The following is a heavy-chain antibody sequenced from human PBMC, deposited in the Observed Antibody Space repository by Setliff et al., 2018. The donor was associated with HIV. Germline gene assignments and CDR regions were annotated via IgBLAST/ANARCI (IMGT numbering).Heavy chain of an antibody. CDR1: GFTFSSYA. Sequence: PGGSLRLSCAASGFTFSSYAMHWVRQAPGKGLEWVAVISYDGSNKYYADSVKGRFTISRDNSKNTLYLQMNSLRAEDTAVYYCAKDKGQKYADYWGQGTMVTV. CDR2: ISYDGSNK. CDR3: AKDKGQKYADY. J-gene: IGHJ4*02. D-gene: IGHD3-10*01. V-gene: IGHV3-30*01.